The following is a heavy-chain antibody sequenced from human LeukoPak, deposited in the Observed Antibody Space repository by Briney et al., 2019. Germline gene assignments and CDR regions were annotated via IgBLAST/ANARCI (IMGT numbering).Heavy chain of an antibody. CDR2: ISTNGGST. CDR1: GFTFSNYA. CDR3: ARGGYYDSSGSFGY. J-gene: IGHJ4*02. Sequence: PGGSLRLSCAASGFTFSNYAMYWVRQAPGRGLEYVSAISTNGGSTDYANSVKGRFTISRDNSDNRVFLQMGTLRAEDMAVYYCARGGYYDSSGSFGYWGQGILVTVSS. V-gene: IGHV3-64*01. D-gene: IGHD3-22*01.